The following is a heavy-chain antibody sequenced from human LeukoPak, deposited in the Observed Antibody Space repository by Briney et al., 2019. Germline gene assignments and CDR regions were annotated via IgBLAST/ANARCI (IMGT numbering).Heavy chain of an antibody. CDR3: ARVLRWSTTDYMDV. CDR2: IYTSGST. Sequence: SETLSLTCTVSGGSISSYYWSWIRQPAGKGLEWIGRIYTSGSTNYNPSPKSRVTMSVDTSKNQFSLKLSSVTAADTAVYYCARVLRWSTTDYMDVWGKGTTVTVSS. V-gene: IGHV4-4*07. CDR1: GGSISSYY. D-gene: IGHD4-23*01. J-gene: IGHJ6*03.